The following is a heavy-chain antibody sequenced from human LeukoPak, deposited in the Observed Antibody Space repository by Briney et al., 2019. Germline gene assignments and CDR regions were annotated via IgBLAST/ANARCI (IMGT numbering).Heavy chain of an antibody. CDR3: ARHRGYYGSGSYTPDYFDY. CDR1: GGSISSSSYY. CDR2: IYNSGST. J-gene: IGHJ4*02. D-gene: IGHD3-10*01. Sequence: PSETLSLTCTVSGGSISSSSYYWGWIRQPPGKGLEWIGSIYNSGSTYYNPSLKSRVTISVDTSKNQFSLKVTSVTAADTAVYYCARHRGYYGSGSYTPDYFDYWGQGTLVTVSS. V-gene: IGHV4-39*01.